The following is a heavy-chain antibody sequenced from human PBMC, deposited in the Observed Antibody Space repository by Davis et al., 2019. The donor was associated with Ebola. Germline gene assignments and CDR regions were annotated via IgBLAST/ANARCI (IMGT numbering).Heavy chain of an antibody. V-gene: IGHV3-30-3*01. Sequence: GGSLRLSCAASGFTFDDYAMHWVRQAPGKGLEWVAVISYDGSNKYYADSVKGRFTISRDNSKNTLYLQMNSLRAEDTAVYYCARDRRGFSDYWGQGTLVTVSS. J-gene: IGHJ4*02. CDR3: ARDRRGFSDY. D-gene: IGHD3-10*01. CDR1: GFTFDDYA. CDR2: ISYDGSNK.